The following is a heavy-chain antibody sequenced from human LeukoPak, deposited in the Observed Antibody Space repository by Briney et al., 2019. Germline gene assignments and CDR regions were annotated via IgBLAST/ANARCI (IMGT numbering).Heavy chain of an antibody. V-gene: IGHV3-48*04. D-gene: IGHD3-10*01. CDR3: ARDSPPYYSGSGRLPLYYFDY. CDR1: GFTFSSYS. J-gene: IGHJ4*02. CDR2: ISSSSSTL. Sequence: PGGSLRLSCAASGFTFSSYSMNWVRQAPGKGLEWVSSISSSSSTLYYADSVKGRFTISRDNAKNSLYLQMNSLRAEDTAVYYCARDSPPYYSGSGRLPLYYFDYWGQGTLVTVSS.